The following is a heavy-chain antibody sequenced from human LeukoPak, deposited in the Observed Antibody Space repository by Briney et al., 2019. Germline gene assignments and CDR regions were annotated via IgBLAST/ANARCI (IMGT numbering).Heavy chain of an antibody. V-gene: IGHV3-9*01. CDR2: ISWNSGSI. J-gene: IGHJ3*02. D-gene: IGHD3-10*01. Sequence: GGSLRLSCAASGFTFDDYAMHWVRQAPGKGLEWVSGISWNSGSIGYADSVKGRFTISRDNVKNSLYLQMNSLRAEDTALYYCAKSPGNDAFDIWGQGTMVTVSS. CDR3: AKSPGNDAFDI. CDR1: GFTFDDYA.